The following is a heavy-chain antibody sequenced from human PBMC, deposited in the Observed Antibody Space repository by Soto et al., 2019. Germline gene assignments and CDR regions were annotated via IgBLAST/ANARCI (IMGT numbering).Heavy chain of an antibody. CDR2: ISGGGSTA. V-gene: IGHV3-23*01. CDR1: GFTFTSYV. D-gene: IGHD3-22*01. J-gene: IGHJ4*02. CDR3: AKDSNKYSSSLRGRYFDY. Sequence: EVQLLESGGGLVQRGGSQRLSCAASGFTFTSYVMSWVRQAPGKGLEWVAGISGGGSTAFYADSVKGRFTISRDNAKNTLFLQMDSLRAEDTAIYYCAKDSNKYSSSLRGRYFDYWGQGTLVTVSS.